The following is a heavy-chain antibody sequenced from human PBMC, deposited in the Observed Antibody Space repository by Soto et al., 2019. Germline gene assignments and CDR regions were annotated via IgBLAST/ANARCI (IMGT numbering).Heavy chain of an antibody. CDR3: ARGLSSWRPGFDY. CDR2: AGAVT. CDR1: GFTFNRHV. Sequence: EVQLLESGGGLVQPGGSLRLSCAASGFTFNRHVMSWVRQAPGKGLEWVSGAGAVTNYADSVKGRFASSRDESKNTLHLEMNSLRGEDTAIYYCARGLSSWRPGFDYWGRGTLVTVSS. V-gene: IGHV3-23*01. D-gene: IGHD6-13*01. J-gene: IGHJ4*02.